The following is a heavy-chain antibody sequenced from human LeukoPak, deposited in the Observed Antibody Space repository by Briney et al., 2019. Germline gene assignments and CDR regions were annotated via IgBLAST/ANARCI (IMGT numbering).Heavy chain of an antibody. CDR1: GYTFTDYY. Sequence: ASVKVSRKASGYTFTDYYMHRVRQAPGQGLEWMGWINPNSGATNYAQKFQDRVTMTGDKSITTAYMELSRLRSDDTAVYYCARDGTFDIWGQGTMVTVSS. CDR3: ARDGTFDI. V-gene: IGHV1-2*02. J-gene: IGHJ3*02. CDR2: INPNSGAT.